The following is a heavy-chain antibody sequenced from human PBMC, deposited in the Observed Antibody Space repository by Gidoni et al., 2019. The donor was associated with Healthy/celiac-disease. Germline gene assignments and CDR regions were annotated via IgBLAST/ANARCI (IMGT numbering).Heavy chain of an antibody. CDR2: IWYDGSNK. V-gene: IGHV3-33*01. CDR3: ARDPNMSRYFDY. Sequence: ASGFTFSSYGMHWVRQAPGKGLEWVAVIWYDGSNKYYADSVKGRFTISRDNSKNTLYLQMNSLRAEDTAVYYCARDPNMSRYFDYWGQGTLVTVSS. CDR1: GFTFSSYG. J-gene: IGHJ4*02. D-gene: IGHD3-10*02.